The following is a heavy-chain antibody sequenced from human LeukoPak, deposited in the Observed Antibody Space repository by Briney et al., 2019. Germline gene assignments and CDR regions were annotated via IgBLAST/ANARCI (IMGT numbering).Heavy chain of an antibody. J-gene: IGHJ3*02. CDR3: ARQKCTSTSCLTKYAFDI. Sequence: SETLSLTCTVSGSISSYYWSWIRQPPGKGLEWIGYIYTSGSTNYNPSLKSRVTISVDTSKNQFSLDLSSVTAADTAVYYCARQKCTSTSCLTKYAFDIWGQGTMVTVSS. CDR2: IYTSGST. D-gene: IGHD2-2*01. V-gene: IGHV4-4*09. CDR1: GSISSYY.